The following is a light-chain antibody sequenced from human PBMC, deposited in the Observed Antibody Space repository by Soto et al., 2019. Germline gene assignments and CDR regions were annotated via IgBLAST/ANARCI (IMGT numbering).Light chain of an antibody. J-gene: IGKJ5*01. CDR2: WAS. Sequence: TVMTQSPDSLAVSLGERATINCKSSQSVLYSSSNKNYLAWYQQKPGQPPKLLIYWASTRESGVPDRFSGGGSGTDVTLAISSLQAEDVAVYYCQQYYGPPITFAQVTRLAIK. V-gene: IGKV4-1*01. CDR3: QQYYGPPIT. CDR1: QSVLYSSSNKNY.